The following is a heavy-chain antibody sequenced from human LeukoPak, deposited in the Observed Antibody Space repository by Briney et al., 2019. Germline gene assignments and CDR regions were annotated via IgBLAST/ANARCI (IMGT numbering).Heavy chain of an antibody. D-gene: IGHD6-6*01. CDR3: ARRAPSSSGFDY. J-gene: IGHJ4*02. CDR1: GYTFTGYY. Sequence: ASVKVSCKASGYTFTGYYMHWVRQAPGQGLEWMGWINPNSGGTNYAQKFQGRVTMTRDTSISTAYMELSRLRSDDTAVYYCARRAPSSSGFDYWGQGTLVTVSS. CDR2: INPNSGGT. V-gene: IGHV1-2*02.